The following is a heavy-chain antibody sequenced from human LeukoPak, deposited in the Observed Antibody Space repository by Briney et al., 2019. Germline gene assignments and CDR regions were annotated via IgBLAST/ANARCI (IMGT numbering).Heavy chain of an antibody. J-gene: IGHJ4*02. CDR3: ARRFDD. Sequence: GGSLRLSCVASGFTFSSHDMNWVRQAPGEGLEWVSYISRSSNSNYYADSVKGRFTSSRDNAKNSLYLQMNSLRAEDTAVYYCARRFDDWGQGTLVTVSS. CDR1: GFTFSSHD. V-gene: IGHV3-48*01. CDR2: ISRSSNSN.